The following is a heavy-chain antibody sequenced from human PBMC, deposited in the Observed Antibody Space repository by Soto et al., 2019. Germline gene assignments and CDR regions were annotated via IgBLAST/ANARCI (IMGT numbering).Heavy chain of an antibody. Sequence: PSETLSLTCAVSGGSISSGGYSWSWIRQPPGKGLEWIGYIYHSGSTYYNPSLKSRVTISVDRSKNQFSLKLSSVTAADTAVYYCARLQRSPRGRSWYGNYFDYWGQGTLVTVSS. D-gene: IGHD6-13*01. CDR1: GGSISSGGYS. V-gene: IGHV4-30-2*01. CDR2: IYHSGST. J-gene: IGHJ4*02. CDR3: ARLQRSPRGRSWYGNYFDY.